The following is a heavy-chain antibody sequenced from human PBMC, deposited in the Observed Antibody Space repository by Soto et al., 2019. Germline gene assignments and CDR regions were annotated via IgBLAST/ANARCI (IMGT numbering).Heavy chain of an antibody. CDR1: GYTFSTSG. J-gene: IGHJ1*01. D-gene: IGHD1-20*01. Sequence: QVQVLQSGPEVKRPGASVTVSCKTSGYTFSTSGISWVRQAPGKGVEWVGCIRPDNGNRNSAQRLQGRVTLTTDTSARTAYMELRSLTSDDSAMYYCARDTESNRYNDWGQGTLVTVSS. CDR3: ARDTESNRYND. V-gene: IGHV1-18*01. CDR2: IRPDNGNR.